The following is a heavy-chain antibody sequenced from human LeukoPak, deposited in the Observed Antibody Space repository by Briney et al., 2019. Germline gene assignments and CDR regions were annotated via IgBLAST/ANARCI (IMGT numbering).Heavy chain of an antibody. V-gene: IGHV4-4*07. D-gene: IGHD4-17*01. CDR3: ARDQGDYGDHRYSDY. CDR1: GGSISSYS. CDR2: LYTRGST. J-gene: IGHJ4*02. Sequence: PSETLSLTCTVSGGSISSYSWNWIRQPAGKGLEWIGRLYTRGSTTYNPSLKSRVTMSVDTSKKHFSLKLSSVTAADTAVYYCARDQGDYGDHRYSDYWGQGTLVTVSS.